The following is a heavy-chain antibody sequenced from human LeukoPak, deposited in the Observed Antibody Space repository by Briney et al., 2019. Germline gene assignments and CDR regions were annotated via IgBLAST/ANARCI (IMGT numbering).Heavy chain of an antibody. J-gene: IGHJ4*02. V-gene: IGHV4-38-2*02. CDR1: GYSISSGYY. D-gene: IGHD6-13*01. CDR3: ARSMVLIAAAGKGFDY. CDR2: MIHSGST. Sequence: SETLSLTCTVSGYSISSGYYWGWIRQPPGKGLEWVGEMIHSGSTNYNPSLKSRVTISVDTSKNQFSLKVSSVTAAVTAVYYCARSMVLIAAAGKGFDYWGQGTLVTVSS.